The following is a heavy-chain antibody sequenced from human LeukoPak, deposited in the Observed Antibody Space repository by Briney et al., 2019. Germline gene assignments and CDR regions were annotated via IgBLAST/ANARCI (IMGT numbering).Heavy chain of an antibody. CDR1: GGSISSSSYY. CDR3: ARDLYSSRTNEAFVI. D-gene: IGHD6-13*01. V-gene: IGHV4-39*07. Sequence: PSETLSLTCTVSGGSISSSSYYWGWIRHPPGTVLEWDGSTSYSGSTYYNPSLKSRVTISVDTSQNPFSLKLSSVTAADTAVYYCARDLYSSRTNEAFVIWGQGTMVTVSS. CDR2: TSYSGST. J-gene: IGHJ3*02.